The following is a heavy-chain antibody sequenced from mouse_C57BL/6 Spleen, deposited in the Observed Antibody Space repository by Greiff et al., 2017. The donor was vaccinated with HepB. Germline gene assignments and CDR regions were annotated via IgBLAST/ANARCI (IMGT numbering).Heavy chain of an antibody. Sequence: QVQLQQSRAELMKPGASVKLSCKATGYTFTGYWIEWVKQRPGHGLEWIGEILPGSGSTNYNEKFKGKATFTADTSSNTAYMQLSSLTTEDSAIYYCARSGSYDGYYEVAYWGQGTLVTVSA. D-gene: IGHD2-3*01. CDR2: ILPGSGST. CDR1: GYTFTGYW. V-gene: IGHV1-9*01. CDR3: ARSGSYDGYYEVAY. J-gene: IGHJ3*01.